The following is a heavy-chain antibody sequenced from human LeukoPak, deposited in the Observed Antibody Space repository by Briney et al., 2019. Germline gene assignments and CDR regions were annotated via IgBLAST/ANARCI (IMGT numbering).Heavy chain of an antibody. V-gene: IGHV4-4*07. CDR3: ARESLVDYYYYMDV. Sequence: SETLSLTCTVSGGSISSCYWSWIRQPAGKGLEWIGRIYTSGSTNYNPSLKSRVTMSVDTSKNQFSLKLSSVTAADTAVYYCARESLVDYYYYMDVWGKGTTVTVSS. CDR2: IYTSGST. J-gene: IGHJ6*03. D-gene: IGHD2-15*01. CDR1: GGSISSCY.